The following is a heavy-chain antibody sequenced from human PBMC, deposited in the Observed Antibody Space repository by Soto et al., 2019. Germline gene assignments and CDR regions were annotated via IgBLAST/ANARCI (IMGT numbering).Heavy chain of an antibody. CDR1: GFTFSSYA. Sequence: GGSLRLSCAASGFTFSSYAMSWVRQAPGKGLEWVSAISGSGGSTYYADSVKGRFTISRDNSKKTLYLQMNSLRAEDTAVYYFAKLGLEGVVPAADFDYWGQGTLVTVSS. V-gene: IGHV3-23*01. J-gene: IGHJ4*02. CDR3: AKLGLEGVVPAADFDY. CDR2: ISGSGGST. D-gene: IGHD2-2*01.